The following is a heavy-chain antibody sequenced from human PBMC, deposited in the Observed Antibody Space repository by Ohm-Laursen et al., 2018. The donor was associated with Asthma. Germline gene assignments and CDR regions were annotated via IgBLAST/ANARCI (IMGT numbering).Heavy chain of an antibody. CDR2: ISYDGSNK. J-gene: IGHJ3*02. Sequence: SLRLSCAASGFTFSSYAMHWVRQAPGKGLEWVAVISYDGSNKYYADSVKGRFTISRDNSKNTLYLQMSSLRAEDTAVYYCAVVPAAGGAFDIWGQGTMVTVSS. V-gene: IGHV3-30-3*01. CDR1: GFTFSSYA. CDR3: AVVPAAGGAFDI. D-gene: IGHD2-2*01.